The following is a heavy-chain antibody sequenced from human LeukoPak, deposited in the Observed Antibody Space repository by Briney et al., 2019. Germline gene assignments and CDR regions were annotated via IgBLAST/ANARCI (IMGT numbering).Heavy chain of an antibody. J-gene: IGHJ4*02. CDR1: GGTFSSYA. D-gene: IGHD3-10*01. V-gene: IGHV1-69*01. CDR2: ITPIFGTA. CDR3: HYGSGSYYIDY. Sequence: GSSVKVSCKASGGTFSSYAISWVRQAPGQGLEWMGGITPIFGTANYAQKFQGRVTITADESTSTAYMELSSLRSEDTAVYYCHYGSGSYYIDYWGQGTLVTVSS.